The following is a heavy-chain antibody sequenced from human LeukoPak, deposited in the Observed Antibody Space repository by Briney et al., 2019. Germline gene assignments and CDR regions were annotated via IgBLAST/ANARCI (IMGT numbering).Heavy chain of an antibody. J-gene: IGHJ6*03. CDR1: GFTFSIYS. D-gene: IGHD3-3*01. V-gene: IGHV3-48*04. Sequence: GGSLRLSCAASGFTFSIYSMNWVRQAPGKGLEWVSYISSSGSTIYYADSVKGRFTISRDNAENSLYLQMNSLRAEDTAVYYCARDYESYYYYYMDVWGKGTTVTVSS. CDR2: ISSSGSTI. CDR3: ARDYESYYYYYMDV.